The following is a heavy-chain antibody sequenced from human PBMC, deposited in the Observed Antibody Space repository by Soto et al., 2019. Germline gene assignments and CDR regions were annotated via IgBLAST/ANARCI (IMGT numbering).Heavy chain of an antibody. D-gene: IGHD3-22*01. J-gene: IGHJ6*02. CDR2: IIPIFGTA. Sequence: SVKVSCKASGGTFSSYAISWVRQAPGQGLEWMGGIIPIFGTANYAQKFQGRVTITADESTSTAYMELSSLRSEDTAVYYCATRTAVVITYYGMDVWGQGTMVTVS. CDR1: GGTFSSYA. CDR3: ATRTAVVITYYGMDV. V-gene: IGHV1-69*13.